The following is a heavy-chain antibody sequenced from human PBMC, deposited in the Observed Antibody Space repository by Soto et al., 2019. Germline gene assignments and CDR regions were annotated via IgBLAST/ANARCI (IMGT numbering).Heavy chain of an antibody. V-gene: IGHV1-2*04. CDR3: ARDGRDGHRVAFDI. D-gene: IGHD1-26*01. CDR1: GYTFTGYY. Sequence: ASVKVSCKSSGYTFTGYYMHWVRQAPGQGLAGMGWINPNSGGTTYAQEFQGWATITMDRPIRTATIEPSRVTSDDRPGYYFARDGRDGHRVAFDIWGQGTMVTVSS. CDR2: INPNSGGT. J-gene: IGHJ3*02.